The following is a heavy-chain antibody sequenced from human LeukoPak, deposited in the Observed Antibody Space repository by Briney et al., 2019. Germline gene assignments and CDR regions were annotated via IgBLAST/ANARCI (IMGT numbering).Heavy chain of an antibody. V-gene: IGHV4-31*03. Sequence: PSETLSLTCSVSGDSLSSSGHYWSWIRQLPGKGLEWIGYIYYSGSSGSTHYNPSLKSRLTISLDTSKNQFSLMLTSVTAADTAVYYCARSYAPFDPWGQGTLVTVSS. D-gene: IGHD1-26*01. CDR1: GDSLSSSGHY. CDR3: ARSYAPFDP. CDR2: IYYSGSSGST. J-gene: IGHJ5*02.